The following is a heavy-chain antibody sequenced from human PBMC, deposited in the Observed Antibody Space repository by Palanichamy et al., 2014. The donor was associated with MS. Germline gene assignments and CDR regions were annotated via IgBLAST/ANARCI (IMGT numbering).Heavy chain of an antibody. J-gene: IGHJ6*02. D-gene: IGHD3-16*02. CDR1: GGSLSGYY. V-gene: IGHV4-34*01. Sequence: QVQLQQWGAGLLKPSETLSLTCAVFGGSLSGYYWSWIRQPPGKGLEWMGEINHSGSTNYNPSLKSRVTISVEMSKNQFSLNLSSVTAADTAVYFCARVRYIAYYYYAVDVWGQGTTVTVSS. CDR3: ARVRYIAYYYYAVDV. CDR2: INHSGST.